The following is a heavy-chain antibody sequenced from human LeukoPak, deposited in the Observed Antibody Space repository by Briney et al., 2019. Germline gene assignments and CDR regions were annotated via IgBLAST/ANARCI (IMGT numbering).Heavy chain of an antibody. D-gene: IGHD1-26*01. CDR2: ISSSSSYI. CDR3: ASLCGSYRFEIVDY. V-gene: IGHV3-21*01. CDR1: GFTFSSYS. J-gene: IGHJ4*02. Sequence: GGSLRLSCAASGFTFSSYSMNWVRQAPGKGLEWVSSISSSSSYIYYADSVKGRFTISRDNAKNSLYLRMNSLRAEDTAVYYCASLCGSYRFEIVDYWGQGTLVTVSS.